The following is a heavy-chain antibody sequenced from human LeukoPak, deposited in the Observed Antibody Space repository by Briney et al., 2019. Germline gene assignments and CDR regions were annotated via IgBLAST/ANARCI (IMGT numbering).Heavy chain of an antibody. Sequence: GGSLRLSCAASGFTFSRYWMSWVRQPPGKGLEWVANIKQDGSEKYYVASVKGRFTISRDNAKNSLYLQMNSLRAEGTAVYYCARDQEDSSNDYWGQGTLVTVSS. CDR2: IKQDGSEK. J-gene: IGHJ4*02. V-gene: IGHV3-7*01. CDR1: GFTFSRYW. D-gene: IGHD6-6*01. CDR3: ARDQEDSSNDY.